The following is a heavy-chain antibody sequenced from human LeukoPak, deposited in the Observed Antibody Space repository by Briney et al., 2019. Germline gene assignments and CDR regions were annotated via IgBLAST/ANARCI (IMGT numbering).Heavy chain of an antibody. Sequence: SETLSLTCTVSGGSISSSSYYWGWIRQPPGKGLEWIGSIYYSGSTYYNPSLNSRVTISVDTSKNQSSLKLSSVTAADTALYYCASSRKSRSRWYDGWFDPWGQGTLVTVSS. J-gene: IGHJ5*02. V-gene: IGHV4-39*01. D-gene: IGHD6-13*01. CDR2: IYYSGST. CDR3: ASSRKSRSRWYDGWFDP. CDR1: GGSISSSSYY.